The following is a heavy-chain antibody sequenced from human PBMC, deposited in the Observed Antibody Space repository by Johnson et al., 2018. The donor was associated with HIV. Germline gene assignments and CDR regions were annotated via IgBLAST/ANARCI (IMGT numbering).Heavy chain of an antibody. CDR2: ISYDGTNK. CDR3: AKAYCPGCDGFDI. Sequence: VQLVESGRGVVQPGRSLRLSCAASGFSNYDMHWVRQAPGRGLEWVSSISYDGTNKYYGDSVKGRFTISRDNSKNTLFLQMDSLRTEDTGVYYCAKAYCPGCDGFDIWCQGTMVTVSS. CDR1: GFSNYD. J-gene: IGHJ3*02. D-gene: IGHD2-21*01. V-gene: IGHV3-30*18.